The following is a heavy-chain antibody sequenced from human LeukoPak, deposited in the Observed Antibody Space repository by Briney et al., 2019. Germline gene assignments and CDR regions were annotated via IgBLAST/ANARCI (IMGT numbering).Heavy chain of an antibody. V-gene: IGHV4-38-2*01. J-gene: IGHJ4*02. CDR3: ARHADIVTGYDYGFDY. CDR2: IYHSGST. Sequence: PSEALSLTCAVSGYSISSGYYWGWIRQPPGEGLEWIGSIYHSGSTYYNPSLKRRITISVDTSNNQFSLKLSSVTAADTAVYYCARHADIVTGYDYGFDYWGQGTLVTVSS. D-gene: IGHD3-9*01. CDR1: GYSISSGYY.